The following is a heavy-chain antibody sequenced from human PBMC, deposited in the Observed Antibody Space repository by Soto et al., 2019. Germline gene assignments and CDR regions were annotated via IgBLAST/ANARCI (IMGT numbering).Heavy chain of an antibody. J-gene: IGHJ6*02. CDR3: ARDEIVLVPTTTGTYYKYGLDV. CDR1: GGTFRSYT. Sequence: SVKVSCKASGGTFRSYTVSWVRQAPGQGLEWMGGIIPIFATANYAQKFQGRVTITADESTSTAYMELSSLRSEDTAVYYCARDEIVLVPTTTGTYYKYGLDVWG. CDR2: IIPIFATA. D-gene: IGHD2-2*01. V-gene: IGHV1-69*13.